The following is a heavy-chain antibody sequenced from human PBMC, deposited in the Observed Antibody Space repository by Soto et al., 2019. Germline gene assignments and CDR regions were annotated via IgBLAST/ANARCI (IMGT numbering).Heavy chain of an antibody. Sequence: EVQLVESGGGLVQSGRSLRLSCAASGFTFDDYAMHWVRQVPGKGLEWVSGISWNGGVVGYVDSVKGRFTISRDNAKNSLYLQMNSLRAEDTALYYCAKLDDYYDSSGPGYWGQGTLVTVSS. CDR2: ISWNGGVV. V-gene: IGHV3-9*01. D-gene: IGHD3-22*01. J-gene: IGHJ4*02. CDR3: AKLDDYYDSSGPGY. CDR1: GFTFDDYA.